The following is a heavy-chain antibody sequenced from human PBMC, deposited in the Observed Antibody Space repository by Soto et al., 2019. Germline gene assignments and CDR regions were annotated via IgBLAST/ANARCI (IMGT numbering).Heavy chain of an antibody. V-gene: IGHV4-39*01. CDR3: ATSGARDGYNYYYYYGMDV. CDR2: IYYSGST. J-gene: IGHJ6*02. Sequence: SSETLSLTCTVSCGSISSSSYYWGWIRQPPGKGLEWIGSIYYSGSTYYNPSLKSRVTISVDTSKNQFSLKLSSVTAADTAVYYCATSGARDGYNYYYYYGMDVWGQGTTVTVSS. CDR1: CGSISSSSYY. D-gene: IGHD5-12*01.